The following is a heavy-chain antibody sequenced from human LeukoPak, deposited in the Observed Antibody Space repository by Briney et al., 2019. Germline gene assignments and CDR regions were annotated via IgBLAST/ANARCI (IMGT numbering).Heavy chain of an antibody. CDR1: GYTFTGYY. CDR2: INPNSGGT. CDR3: ARSGPQVAVYDAFDI. V-gene: IGHV1-2*02. J-gene: IGHJ3*02. Sequence: ASVKVSFKASGYTFTGYYMHWVRQAPGQGLEWMGWINPNSGGTNYAQKFQGRVTMTRDTSISTAYMELSRLRSDDTAVYYCARSGPQVAVYDAFDIWGQGTMVTVSS. D-gene: IGHD6-19*01.